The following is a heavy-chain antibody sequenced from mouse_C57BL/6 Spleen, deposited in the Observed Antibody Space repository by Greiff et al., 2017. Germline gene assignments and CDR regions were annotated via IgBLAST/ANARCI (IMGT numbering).Heavy chain of an antibody. D-gene: IGHD2-3*01. CDR1: GFSLTSYG. V-gene: IGHV2-5*01. CDR3: AKNDGYYYAMDY. Sequence: VMLVESGPGLVQPSQSLSITCTVSGFSLTSYGVHWVRQSPGKGLEWLGVIWRGGSTDYNAAFMSRLSITKDNSQSPVFFKMNSLQADDTAIYYCAKNDGYYYAMDYWGQGTSVTVSS. J-gene: IGHJ4*01. CDR2: IWRGGST.